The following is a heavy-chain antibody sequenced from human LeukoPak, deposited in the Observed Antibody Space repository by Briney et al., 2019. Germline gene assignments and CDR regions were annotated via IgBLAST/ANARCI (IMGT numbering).Heavy chain of an antibody. CDR1: GGSISSLY. CDR3: ARHRAYSSSSPFDY. J-gene: IGHJ4*02. V-gene: IGHV4-59*08. D-gene: IGHD6-6*01. Sequence: PSETLSLTCSVSGGSISSLYWSWIRQPPGKGLEWIGYIYYTGSTNYNPSLKSRVTMFVDMSKDQFSLRLSSVTAADTAVYYCARHRAYSSSSPFDYWGQGTLVTVSS. CDR2: IYYTGST.